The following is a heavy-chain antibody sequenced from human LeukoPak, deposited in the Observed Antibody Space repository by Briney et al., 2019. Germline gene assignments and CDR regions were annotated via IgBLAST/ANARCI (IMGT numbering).Heavy chain of an antibody. V-gene: IGHV1-69-2*01. CDR3: ATEGGDCTNGVCYTHYYYYYTDV. J-gene: IGHJ6*03. Sequence: ASVKVSCKASGYTFTDYYMHWVQQAPGKGLEWMGRVDPEDGETIYAEKFQGRVTITADTSTDTAYMELSSLRSEDTAVYYCATEGGDCTNGVCYTHYYYYYTDVWGKGTTVTVSS. CDR1: GYTFTDYY. CDR2: VDPEDGET. D-gene: IGHD2-8*01.